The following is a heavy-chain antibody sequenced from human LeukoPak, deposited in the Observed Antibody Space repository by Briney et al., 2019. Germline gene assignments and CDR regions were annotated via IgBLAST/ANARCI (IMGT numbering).Heavy chain of an antibody. Sequence: GGSLRLSCAASGFTVSSNYMSWVRQAPGKGLEWVSVIYSGGSTYYADSVKGRFTISRDNSKNTLYLQMNSLRAEDTAVYYCARDSGTSWKHYYMDVWGKGTTVTVSS. CDR3: ARDSGTSWKHYYMDV. D-gene: IGHD2-2*01. CDR1: GFTVSSNY. J-gene: IGHJ6*03. V-gene: IGHV3-53*01. CDR2: IYSGGST.